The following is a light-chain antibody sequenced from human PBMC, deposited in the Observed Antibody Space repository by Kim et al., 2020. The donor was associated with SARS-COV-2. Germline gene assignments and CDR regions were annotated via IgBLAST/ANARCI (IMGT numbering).Light chain of an antibody. CDR2: TNN. CDR3: AAWDDSLNGLV. CDR1: RSNIGSNT. J-gene: IGLJ2*01. V-gene: IGLV1-44*01. Sequence: GQRVTLSCSGSRSNIGSNTVHWYQQFPGTAPKLLIYTNNQRASGVPDRFSGSKSGTSASLAISGLQSEDEADYYCAAWDDSLNGLVFGGGTQLTVL.